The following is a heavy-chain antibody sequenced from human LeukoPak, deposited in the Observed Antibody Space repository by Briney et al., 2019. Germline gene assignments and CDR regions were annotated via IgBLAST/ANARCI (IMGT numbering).Heavy chain of an antibody. D-gene: IGHD3-9*01. Sequence: GGSLRLSCAASGFTFSSYGMHWVRQAPGKGLEWVAVIRYDGSNKYYADSVKGRFTISRDNSKNTLYLQMNSLRAEDTAVYYCARSLRYFDWLNYGMDVWGQGTTVTVSS. CDR1: GFTFSSYG. V-gene: IGHV3-33*01. CDR2: IRYDGSNK. CDR3: ARSLRYFDWLNYGMDV. J-gene: IGHJ6*02.